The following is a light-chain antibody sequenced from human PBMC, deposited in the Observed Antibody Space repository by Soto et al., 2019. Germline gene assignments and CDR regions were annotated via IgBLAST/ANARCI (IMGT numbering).Light chain of an antibody. CDR1: QTVSTY. Sequence: EIVLTQSPAILSLSPGERATLSCRTNQTVSTYLAWYQHKTGQAPRLLIYSASKRATGIPARFSGSGSGTDFTLTISSLEPEDFAFYYCQQRDSWPRTFGGGTKVDIK. CDR2: SAS. CDR3: QQRDSWPRT. V-gene: IGKV3-11*01. J-gene: IGKJ4*01.